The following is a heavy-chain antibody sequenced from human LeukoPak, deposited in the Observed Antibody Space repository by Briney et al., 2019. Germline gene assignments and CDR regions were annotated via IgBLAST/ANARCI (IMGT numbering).Heavy chain of an antibody. CDR3: ARGLFEHGMDV. D-gene: IGHD3-22*01. CDR1: GFTFSDYY. V-gene: IGHV3-11*06. Sequence: GGSLRLSCAASGFTFSDYYVSWIRQAPGKGLEWVSYISSSSSYTNYADSVKGRFTISRDNAKNSLHLQMNSLRAEDTAVYYCARGLFEHGMDVWGKGTTVTVSS. J-gene: IGHJ6*04. CDR2: ISSSSSYT.